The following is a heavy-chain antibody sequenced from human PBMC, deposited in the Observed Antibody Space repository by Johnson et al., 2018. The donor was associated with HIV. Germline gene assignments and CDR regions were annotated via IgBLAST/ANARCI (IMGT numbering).Heavy chain of an antibody. CDR1: GFNFSSYA. J-gene: IGHJ3*02. Sequence: QMQLVESGGGVVQPGRSLRLSCAASGFNFSSYAMHWVRQSPGKGLEWVAVISYAGSNKYYADSVKGRFTISRDNSKNTLYMHMNSLRSEATAVYYFAKDERAAAGTRGLAALDSWGQGKMVTVSS. CDR3: AKDERAAAGTRGLAALDS. V-gene: IGHV3-30*04. D-gene: IGHD6-13*01. CDR2: ISYAGSNK.